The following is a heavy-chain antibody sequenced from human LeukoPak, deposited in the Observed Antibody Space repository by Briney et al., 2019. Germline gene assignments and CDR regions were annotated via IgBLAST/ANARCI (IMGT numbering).Heavy chain of an antibody. CDR1: GFTFSSYA. CDR2: ISGSGGST. V-gene: IGHV3-23*01. CDR3: AREKWIDGYNQGAFDI. J-gene: IGHJ3*02. D-gene: IGHD5-24*01. Sequence: PGGSLRLSCAASGFTFSSYAMSWVRQAPGKGLEWVSAISGSGGSTYYADSVKGRFTISRDNSKNTLYLQMNSLRAEDTAVYYCAREKWIDGYNQGAFDIWGQGTMVTVSS.